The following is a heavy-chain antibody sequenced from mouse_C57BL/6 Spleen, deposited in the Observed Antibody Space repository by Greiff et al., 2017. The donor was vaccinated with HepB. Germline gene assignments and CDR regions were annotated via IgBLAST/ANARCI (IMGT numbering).Heavy chain of an antibody. CDR1: GYTFTSYW. D-gene: IGHD1-1*01. CDR3: ARAGYYGSSPYFDY. V-gene: IGHV1-64*01. Sequence: VQLQQPGAELVKPGASVKLSCKASGYTFTSYWMHWVKQRPGQGLEWIGMIHPNSGSTNYNEKFKSKATLTVDKSSSTAYMQLSSLTSEDSAVYYCARAGYYGSSPYFDYWGQGTTLTVSS. J-gene: IGHJ2*01. CDR2: IHPNSGST.